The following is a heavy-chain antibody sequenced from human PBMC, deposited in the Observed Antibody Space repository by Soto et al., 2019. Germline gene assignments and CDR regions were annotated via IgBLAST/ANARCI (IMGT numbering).Heavy chain of an antibody. CDR1: GGSISSYY. D-gene: IGHD4-17*01. CDR2: IYYSGST. Sequence: SETLSLTCTVSGGSISSYYWSRIRQPPGKGLEWIGYIYYSGSTNYNPSLKSRVTISVDTSKNQFSLKLSSVTAADTAVYYCARDGDYGDYVAYWGQGTLVTVSS. V-gene: IGHV4-59*01. CDR3: ARDGDYGDYVAY. J-gene: IGHJ4*02.